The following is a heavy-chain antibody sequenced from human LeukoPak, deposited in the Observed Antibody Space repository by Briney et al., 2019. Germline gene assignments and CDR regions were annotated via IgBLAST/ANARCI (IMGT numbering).Heavy chain of an antibody. D-gene: IGHD3-10*01. Sequence: ASVTVSCKASGYTFTGYYMHWVRQAPGQGLEWMGWINPNSGGTNYAQKFQGRVTMTRDTSISTAYMELSRLRSDDTAVYYCARGPGGFGESPHFDYWGQGTLVTVSS. CDR2: INPNSGGT. CDR3: ARGPGGFGESPHFDY. V-gene: IGHV1-2*02. CDR1: GYTFTGYY. J-gene: IGHJ4*02.